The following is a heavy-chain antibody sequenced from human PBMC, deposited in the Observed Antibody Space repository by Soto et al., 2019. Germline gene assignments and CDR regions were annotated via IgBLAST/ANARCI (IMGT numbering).Heavy chain of an antibody. D-gene: IGHD3-10*01. V-gene: IGHV1-46*01. J-gene: IGHJ5*02. CDR3: ARSSGGVYGIIIGGTNWFGP. Sequence: GASGKVSWKAPAETFSSCCINLLRQGPVQVLEWMGIINPNGGSTRYAQKFQGRVTLTRDTPASTVYMEMRNLRSDDTALYFCARSSGGVYGIIIGGTNWFGPWGQGTLVTVSS. CDR2: INPNGGST. CDR1: AETFSSCC.